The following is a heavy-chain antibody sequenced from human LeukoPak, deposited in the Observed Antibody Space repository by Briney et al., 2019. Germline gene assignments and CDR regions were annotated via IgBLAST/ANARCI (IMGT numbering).Heavy chain of an antibody. V-gene: IGHV3-7*03. CDR2: IKQDGSEK. CDR3: AKGSQKTPDYFDY. CDR1: GFTFSSYS. J-gene: IGHJ4*02. Sequence: GGSLRLSCAASGFTFSSYSMNWVRQAPGKGLEWVAKIKQDGSEKFYVDSVKGRFTISRDNAKNTLYPQMNSLRAEDTAVYYCAKGSQKTPDYFDYWGQGTLVTVSS. D-gene: IGHD6-19*01.